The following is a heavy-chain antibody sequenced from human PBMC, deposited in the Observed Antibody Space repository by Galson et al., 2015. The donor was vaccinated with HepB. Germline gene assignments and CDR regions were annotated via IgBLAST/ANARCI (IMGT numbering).Heavy chain of an antibody. CDR3: GRHGPSGSYHASRSYYKGGWFDP. CDR2: INGHKGDT. V-gene: IGHV1-18*01. D-gene: IGHD3-10*01. J-gene: IGHJ5*01. Sequence: SVQASCKGYGYCFTNYGLSYVRQAPGHGLGWMGRINGHKGDTNYSQKYLGRVTTTTDTSTSPAYVVLRILRSDDTAVYYCGRHGPSGSYHASRSYYKGGWFDPWGQGTLVTVSS. CDR1: GYCFTNYG.